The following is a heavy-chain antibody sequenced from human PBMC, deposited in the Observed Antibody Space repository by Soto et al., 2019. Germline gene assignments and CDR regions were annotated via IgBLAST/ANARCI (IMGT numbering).Heavy chain of an antibody. CDR1: GYTFTGYY. Sequence: ASVKVSCKASGYTFTGYYMHWVRQAPGQGLEWMGWINPNSGGTNYAQKFQGRVTMTRDTSISTAYMELSRLRSDDTAVYYCATGPRVIVLMVYASAPNWFDPWGQGTLVTVS. CDR2: INPNSGGT. V-gene: IGHV1-2*02. J-gene: IGHJ5*02. D-gene: IGHD2-8*01. CDR3: ATGPRVIVLMVYASAPNWFDP.